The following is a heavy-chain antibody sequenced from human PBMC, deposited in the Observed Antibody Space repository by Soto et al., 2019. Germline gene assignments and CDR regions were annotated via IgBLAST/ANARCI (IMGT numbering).Heavy chain of an antibody. V-gene: IGHV1-69*12. D-gene: IGHD3-3*02. CDR2: IMPVFPTP. CDR3: ARDKDRQQLGGNYYYVLDV. Sequence: QVQLVQSGAEVKKPGSSVRVSCKTSGGTFRTSAISWVRQAPGQGLEWMGGIMPVFPTPDYAQKFQGRVTITADESTSTVSMELSSLRSEDTAVYYCARDKDRQQLGGNYYYVLDVWGQGTKVTVSS. J-gene: IGHJ6*02. CDR1: GGTFRTSA.